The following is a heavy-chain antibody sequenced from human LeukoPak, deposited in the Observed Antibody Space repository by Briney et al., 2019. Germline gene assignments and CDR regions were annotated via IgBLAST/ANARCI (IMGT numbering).Heavy chain of an antibody. CDR2: INPSGGST. D-gene: IGHD2-2*01. J-gene: IGHJ4*02. V-gene: IGHV1-46*01. CDR1: GYTFTDYY. CDR3: AREEDGSSTSMPPGYFDY. Sequence: ASVKVSCKASGYTFTDYYVHWVRQAPGQGLEWMGIINPSGGSTSYAQKFQGRVTMTRDTSTSTVYMELSSLRSEDTAVYYCAREEDGSSTSMPPGYFDYWGQGTLVTVSS.